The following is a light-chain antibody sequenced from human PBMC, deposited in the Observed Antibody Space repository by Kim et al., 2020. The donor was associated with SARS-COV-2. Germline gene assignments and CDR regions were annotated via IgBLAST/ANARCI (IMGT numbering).Light chain of an antibody. CDR2: GKN. J-gene: IGLJ2*01. CDR1: SRRSYY. Sequence: ALGQTVRITCQGDSRRSYYASWYQQKPGQAPVLVIYGKNNRPSGIPDRFSGSSSGNTASLTITGAQAEDEADNYCNSLDSSGNHVVFGGGTQLTVL. CDR3: NSLDSSGNHVV. V-gene: IGLV3-19*01.